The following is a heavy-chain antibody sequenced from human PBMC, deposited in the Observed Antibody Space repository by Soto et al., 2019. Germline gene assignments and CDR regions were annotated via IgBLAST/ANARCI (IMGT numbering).Heavy chain of an antibody. CDR3: ASGYYYDSSGYYFPRDDY. Sequence: QVQLVESGGGVVQPGRSLRLSCAASGFTFSSYAMLWVRQAPGKGLEWVAVISYDGSNKYYADSVKGRFTISRDNSKNTLYLQMNSLRAEDTAVYYCASGYYYDSSGYYFPRDDYWGQGTLVTVSS. J-gene: IGHJ4*02. D-gene: IGHD3-22*01. V-gene: IGHV3-30-3*01. CDR1: GFTFSSYA. CDR2: ISYDGSNK.